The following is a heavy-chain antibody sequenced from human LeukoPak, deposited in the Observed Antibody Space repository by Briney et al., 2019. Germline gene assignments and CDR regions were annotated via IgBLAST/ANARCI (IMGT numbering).Heavy chain of an antibody. J-gene: IGHJ5*02. Sequence: PGGSLRLSCAAPGFTFSSYAMSWVRQAPGKGLEWVSAISGSGGSTYYADSVKGRFTISRDNSKNTLYLQMNSLRAEDTAVYYCAKDSGQWLALNWFDPWGQGTLVTVSS. CDR1: GFTFSSYA. CDR3: AKDSGQWLALNWFDP. V-gene: IGHV3-23*01. D-gene: IGHD6-19*01. CDR2: ISGSGGST.